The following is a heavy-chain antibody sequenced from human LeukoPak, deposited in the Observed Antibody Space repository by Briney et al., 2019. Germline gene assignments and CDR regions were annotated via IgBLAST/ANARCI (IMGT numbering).Heavy chain of an antibody. CDR3: ARDGYNYG. J-gene: IGHJ4*02. Sequence: GGSLRLSCAASGFTFNNYNMNWVRQAPRKGLEWVSFISSSSTYIYYADSVKGRFTISRNNAKNSLYLQMNSLRADDTAVYYCARDGYNYGWGQGTLVTVSS. CDR2: ISSSSTYI. CDR1: GFTFNNYN. D-gene: IGHD5-24*01. V-gene: IGHV3-21*01.